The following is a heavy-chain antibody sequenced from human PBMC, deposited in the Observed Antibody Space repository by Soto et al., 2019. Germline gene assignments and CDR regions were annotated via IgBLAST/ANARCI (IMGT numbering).Heavy chain of an antibody. CDR1: GGSLSSSDW. V-gene: IGHV4-4*02. D-gene: IGHD2-15*01. CDR3: ARVGYCSGRRCYPSYYAMDV. CDR2: IFHSGSA. Sequence: QVQLQESGPGLVKPSGTLSLTCAVSGGSLSSSDWWSWVRQPPGKGMEWIGKIFHSGSANYNPYLTSRVIISVVKSKNQFSLRLTSVTAAVTAVYYCARVGYCSGRRCYPSYYAMDVWGQGTTVTVSS. J-gene: IGHJ6*02.